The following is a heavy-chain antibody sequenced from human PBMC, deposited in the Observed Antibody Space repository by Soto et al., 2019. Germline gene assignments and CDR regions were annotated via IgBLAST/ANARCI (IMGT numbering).Heavy chain of an antibody. D-gene: IGHD3-22*01. V-gene: IGHV4-30-4*01. CDR2: IYYSGST. CDR1: GGSISSGDYY. Sequence: SETLSLTCTVSGGSISSGDYYWSWIRQPPGKGLEWIGYIYYSGSTYYNPSLKSRVTISLETSKSQFSLRLTSVTAADTAVYYCARLGAYYQSLDPWGPGTLVTVSS. CDR3: ARLGAYYQSLDP. J-gene: IGHJ5*02.